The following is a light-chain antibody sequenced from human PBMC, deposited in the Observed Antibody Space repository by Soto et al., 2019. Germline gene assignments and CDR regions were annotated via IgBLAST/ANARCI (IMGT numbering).Light chain of an antibody. Sequence: EIVLTQSPATLSLSPGERAALSCRASQSVSSKFLAWYQQKPGQAPRLLIYGASTRATGIPARFSGSGSGTEFTLTISSLQSEDFAVYYCQQYNNWPPYTIGQGTKVDIK. V-gene: IGKV3-15*01. J-gene: IGKJ2*01. CDR3: QQYNNWPPYT. CDR2: GAS. CDR1: QSVSSKF.